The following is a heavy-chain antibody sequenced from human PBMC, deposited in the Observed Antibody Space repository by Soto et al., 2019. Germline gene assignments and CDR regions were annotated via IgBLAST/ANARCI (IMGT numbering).Heavy chain of an antibody. CDR2: ISYDGSNK. Sequence: GGSLRLSCAASGFTFSSYGMHWVRQAPGKGLEWVAVISYDGSNKYYADSVRGRFTISRDNSKNTLYLQMNSLRAEDTAVYYCAKENGYSSSWFEFDYWGQGTLVTVSS. CDR1: GFTFSSYG. D-gene: IGHD6-13*01. J-gene: IGHJ4*02. CDR3: AKENGYSSSWFEFDY. V-gene: IGHV3-30*18.